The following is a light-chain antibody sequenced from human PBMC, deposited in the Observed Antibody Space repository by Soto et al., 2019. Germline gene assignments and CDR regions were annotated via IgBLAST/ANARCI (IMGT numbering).Light chain of an antibody. CDR1: QGVRSS. CDR3: QQDNNFPYT. J-gene: IGKJ2*01. V-gene: IGKV1-12*02. Sequence: EIQMTQSPTSVSVSAGDRVTLTCRASQGVRSSLAWYQQKPGKAPKLLIYAASSWQTGVPSRFSGSGSGTDFTLTISSLQSEDFATYYCQQDNNFPYTFGQGTKLEI. CDR2: AAS.